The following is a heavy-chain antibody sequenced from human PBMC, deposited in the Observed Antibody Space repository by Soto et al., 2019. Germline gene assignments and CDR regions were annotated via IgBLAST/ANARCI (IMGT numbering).Heavy chain of an antibody. CDR1: GFTFTSSA. Sequence: ASVKVSCKASGFTFTSSAVQWVRQARGQRLEWIGWIVVGSGSTNYAQKFQERVTITRDMSTSTAYMELSSLRSEDTAVYYCAADLRIVAAKGFYYYGMDVWGQGTTVTVSS. V-gene: IGHV1-58*01. J-gene: IGHJ6*02. CDR3: AADLRIVAAKGFYYYGMDV. D-gene: IGHD5-12*01. CDR2: IVVGSGST.